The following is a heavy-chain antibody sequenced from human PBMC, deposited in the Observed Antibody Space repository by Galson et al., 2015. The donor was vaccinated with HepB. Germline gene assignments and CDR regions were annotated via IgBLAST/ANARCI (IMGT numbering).Heavy chain of an antibody. J-gene: IGHJ4*02. CDR1: GYTFTSYG. D-gene: IGHD3-10*01. Sequence: SVKVSCKASGYTFTSYGISWVRQAPGQGLEWMGWISAYNGNTNYAQKLQGRVTMTTDTSTSTAYMELRSLRSDDTAVYYCARDPSWGNYGSGSQGNDYWGQGTLVTVSS. CDR2: ISAYNGNT. V-gene: IGHV1-18*04. CDR3: ARDPSWGNYGSGSQGNDY.